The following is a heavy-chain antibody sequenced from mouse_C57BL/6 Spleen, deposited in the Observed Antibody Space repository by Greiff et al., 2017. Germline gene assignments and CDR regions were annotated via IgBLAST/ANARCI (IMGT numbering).Heavy chain of an antibody. J-gene: IGHJ4*01. D-gene: IGHD2-1*01. CDR3: ARPGNYVGDYAMDY. CDR1: GFTFSDYG. CDR2: ISSGSSTI. V-gene: IGHV5-17*01. Sequence: EVKLVESGGGLVKPGGSLKLSCAASGFTFSDYGMHWVRQAPEKGLEWVAYISSGSSTIYYADTVKGRFTISRDNAKNTLFLQMPSLRSEDTAMYYCARPGNYVGDYAMDYWGQGTSVTVSS.